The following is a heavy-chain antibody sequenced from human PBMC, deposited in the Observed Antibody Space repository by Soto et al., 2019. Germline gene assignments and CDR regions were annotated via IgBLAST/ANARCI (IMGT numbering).Heavy chain of an antibody. CDR3: AKDRRADWESYYYYAMDV. J-gene: IGHJ6*02. CDR2: LIPIYDTA. CDR1: GGTFSSFT. V-gene: IGHV1-69*01. Sequence: QVQLVQSGAEVKKPGSSVKVSCKASGGTFSSFTISWVRQAPGQGLEWMGGLIPIYDTANYAQKFQGRVTITADASTRTAYMELSSLRSEDTAVYYCAKDRRADWESYYYYAMDVWGQGTTVTVSS. D-gene: IGHD1-26*01.